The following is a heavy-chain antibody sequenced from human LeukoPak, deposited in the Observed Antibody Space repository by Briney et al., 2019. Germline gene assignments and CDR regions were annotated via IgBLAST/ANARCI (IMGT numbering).Heavy chain of an antibody. D-gene: IGHD3-22*01. J-gene: IGHJ4*02. CDR1: GFTFSNYE. CDR2: ISGSGGST. V-gene: IGHV3-23*01. CDR3: AKSSYYYDSSGYPQDY. Sequence: PGGSLRLSCATSGFTFSNYEMSWVRQTPGKGLEWVSAISGSGGSTYYADSVKGRFTISRDNSKNTLYLQMNSLRAEDTAVYYCAKSSYYYDSSGYPQDYWGQGTLVTVSS.